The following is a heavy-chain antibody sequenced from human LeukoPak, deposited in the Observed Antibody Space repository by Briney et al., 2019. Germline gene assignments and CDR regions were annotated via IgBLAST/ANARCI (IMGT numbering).Heavy chain of an antibody. D-gene: IGHD6-19*01. J-gene: IGHJ4*02. CDR2: IYYSGST. CDR1: GGSISSSSYY. Sequence: PSETLSLTCTVSGGSISSSSYYWGWIRQPPGKGLEWIGSIYYSGSTYYNPSLKSRVTISVDTSKNQFSLKLSSVTAADTAVYYCARGKQQWPGRVFDYWGQGTLVTVSS. CDR3: ARGKQQWPGRVFDY. V-gene: IGHV4-39*01.